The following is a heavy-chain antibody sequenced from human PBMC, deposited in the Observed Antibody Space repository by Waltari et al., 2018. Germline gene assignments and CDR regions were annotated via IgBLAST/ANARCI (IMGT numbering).Heavy chain of an antibody. CDR2: VTPNIGNT. CDR3: ARGLGGYSYALDY. D-gene: IGHD5-18*01. CDR1: GYTFTSYD. V-gene: IGHV1-8*01. Sequence: QVQLVKSGAEVKKPGASVKVSCKASGYTFTSYDINWVRQATGQGLEWMGWVTPNIGNTGYSQKFQGRVTRTRNTSISTAYMALSSLRSEDTAVYYCARGLGGYSYALDYWGQGTLVTVSS. J-gene: IGHJ4*02.